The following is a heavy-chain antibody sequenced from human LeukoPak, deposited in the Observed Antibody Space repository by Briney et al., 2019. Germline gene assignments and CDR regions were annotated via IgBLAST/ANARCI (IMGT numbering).Heavy chain of an antibody. D-gene: IGHD6-19*01. CDR2: IYYSGST. CDR1: GGSISSSSYY. J-gene: IGHJ4*02. V-gene: IGHV4-39*01. CDR3: ARHTKMQWLALPYYFDY. Sequence: SETLSLTCTVSGGSISSSSYYWGWIRQPPGKGLEWIGSIYYSGSTHYNPSLKSRVTISVDTSKNQFSLKLSSVTAADTAEYYCARHTKMQWLALPYYFDYWGQGTLVTVSS.